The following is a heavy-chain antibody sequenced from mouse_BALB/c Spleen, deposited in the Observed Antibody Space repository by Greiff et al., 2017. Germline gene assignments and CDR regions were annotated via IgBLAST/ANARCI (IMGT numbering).Heavy chain of an antibody. CDR1: GFTFSSYG. J-gene: IGHJ1*01. D-gene: IGHD2-14*01. CDR2: INSNGGST. Sequence: EVQLVESGGGLVQPGGSLKLSCAASGFTFSSYGMSWVRQTPDKRLELVATINSNGGSTYYPDSVKGRFTISRDNAKNTLYLQMSSLKSEDTAMYYCARAGRYDWYFDVWGAGTTVTVSS. CDR3: ARAGRYDWYFDV. V-gene: IGHV5-6-3*01.